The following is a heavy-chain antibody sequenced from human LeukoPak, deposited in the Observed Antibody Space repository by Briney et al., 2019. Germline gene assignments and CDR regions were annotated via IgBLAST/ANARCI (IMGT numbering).Heavy chain of an antibody. J-gene: IGHJ1*01. V-gene: IGHV3-7*02. Sequence: QPGGSLRLSCAASGFTFSNYWMSWVRQAPGKGLEWVANINQDGSEKYYVDSVKGRFTISRDNAKNSLYLEMNSLRDEDTAVYYCATYYYGSDVYFQHWGQGTLVTVSS. CDR2: INQDGSEK. D-gene: IGHD3-10*01. CDR1: GFTFSNYW. CDR3: ATYYYGSDVYFQH.